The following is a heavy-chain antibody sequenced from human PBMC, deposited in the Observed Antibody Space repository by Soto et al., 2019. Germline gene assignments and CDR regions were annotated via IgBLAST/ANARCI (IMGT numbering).Heavy chain of an antibody. V-gene: IGHV3-21*04. J-gene: IGHJ6*02. CDR2: ISSSSSYI. CDR3: ARSMDQYYYYGMDV. CDR1: GFTFSSYS. D-gene: IGHD2-2*03. Sequence: EVQLVESGGGLVKPGGSLRLSCAASGFTFSSYSMNWVRQAPGKGLEWVSSISSSSSYIYYADSVKGRFTISRDNSKNTLYLQMNSLRAEDTAVYYCARSMDQYYYYGMDVWGQGTTVTVSS.